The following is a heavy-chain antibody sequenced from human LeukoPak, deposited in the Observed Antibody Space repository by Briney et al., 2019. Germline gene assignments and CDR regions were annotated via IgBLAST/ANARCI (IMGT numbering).Heavy chain of an antibody. V-gene: IGHV4-59*08. CDR3: ARHSAGTTKDY. Sequence: SETLSLTCTVSGDSISSYYWSWIRQPPGKGPEWIGFISYSGSTNYNPSLKSRVTISLDTSKNQFSLNLSSVTAADTAVYYCARHSAGTTKDYWGQGTLVTVSS. J-gene: IGHJ4*02. CDR2: ISYSGST. D-gene: IGHD1-1*01. CDR1: GDSISSYY.